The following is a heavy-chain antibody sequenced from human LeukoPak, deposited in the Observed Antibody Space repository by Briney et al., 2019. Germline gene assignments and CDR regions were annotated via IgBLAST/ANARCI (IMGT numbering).Heavy chain of an antibody. J-gene: IGHJ4*02. D-gene: IGHD4-17*01. CDR2: IYYSGST. Sequence: SETLSLTCTASGGSISSYYWSWIRQPPGKGLEWIGYIYYSGSTDYNPSLKSRVTISVDTSKNQFSLKLSSVTAADTAVYYCARQGLWRTVTTLFDYWGQGTLVTVSS. CDR3: ARQGLWRTVTTLFDY. V-gene: IGHV4-59*08. CDR1: GGSISSYY.